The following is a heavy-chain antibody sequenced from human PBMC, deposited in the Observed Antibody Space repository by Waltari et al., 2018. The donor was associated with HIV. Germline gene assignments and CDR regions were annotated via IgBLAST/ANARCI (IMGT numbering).Heavy chain of an antibody. Sequence: QLQLQESGPGLVKPSETLSLTCTVSGGSISSSSYYWGWIRPPPGKGLEWIGNIYYSGSTYYNPSLKSRVTISVDTSKNQFSLKLSSVTAADTAVYYCARDCSSSGWYYVDYWGQGTLVTVSS. D-gene: IGHD6-19*01. CDR3: ARDCSSSGWYYVDY. CDR2: IYYSGST. V-gene: IGHV4-39*07. J-gene: IGHJ4*02. CDR1: GGSISSSSYY.